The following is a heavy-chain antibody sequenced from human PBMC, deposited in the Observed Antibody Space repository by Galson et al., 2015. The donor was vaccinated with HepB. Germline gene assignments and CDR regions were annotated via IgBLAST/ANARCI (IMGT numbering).Heavy chain of an antibody. D-gene: IGHD1-1*01. CDR2: IYPGDSDT. CDR1: GYSFTSYR. J-gene: IGHJ4*02. CDR3: ARPGLEPLHTGPRYDY. Sequence: QSGAEVKKPGESLKISCKGSGYSFTSYRIGWVRQMPGKGLEWMGIIYPGDSDTRYSPSFQGQVTISADKSISTAYLQWSSLKASDTAMYYCARPGLEPLHTGPRYDYWGQGTLVTVSS. V-gene: IGHV5-51*03.